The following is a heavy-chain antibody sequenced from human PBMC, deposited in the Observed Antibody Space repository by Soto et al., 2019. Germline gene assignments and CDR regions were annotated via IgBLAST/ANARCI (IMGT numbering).Heavy chain of an antibody. CDR3: ARGIVAAPEVWFDP. D-gene: IGHD1-26*01. J-gene: IGHJ5*02. CDR1: GFTFSSYG. V-gene: IGHV3-74*01. CDR2: INSDGSST. Sequence: GPSVTLSCAASGFTFSSYGMHWVRQAPGEGLVWGSRINSDGSSTSYADSVKGRFTISRDKAKNTRYLQMNSLRAEDTAVYYCARGIVAAPEVWFDPWGQGT.